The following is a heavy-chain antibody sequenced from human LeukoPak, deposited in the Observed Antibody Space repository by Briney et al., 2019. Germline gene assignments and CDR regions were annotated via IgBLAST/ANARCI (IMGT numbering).Heavy chain of an antibody. CDR2: ISSSSYI. D-gene: IGHD6-13*01. J-gene: IGHJ4*02. CDR3: SAAGDFDY. Sequence: GGSLRLSCAASGFTFSSYSMNWVRQAPGRGLEWVSSISSSSYIYYADSVKGRFTISRDNSKNTLYLQMNSLRAEDTAVYYCSAAGDFDYWGQGTLVTVSS. V-gene: IGHV3-21*01. CDR1: GFTFSSYS.